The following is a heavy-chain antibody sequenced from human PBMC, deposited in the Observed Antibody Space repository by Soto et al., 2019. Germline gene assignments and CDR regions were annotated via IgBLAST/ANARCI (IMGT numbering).Heavy chain of an antibody. CDR1: GYTFTGYY. V-gene: IGHV1-2*04. CDR2: INPNSGGT. Sequence: ASVKVSCKASGYTFTGYYMHWVRQAPGQGLEWMGWINPNSGGTNYAQKFQGWVTMTRDTSISTAYMELSRLRSDDTAVYYCARAVTTHLNWFDPWGQGTLVTVSS. J-gene: IGHJ5*02. CDR3: ARAVTTHLNWFDP. D-gene: IGHD4-4*01.